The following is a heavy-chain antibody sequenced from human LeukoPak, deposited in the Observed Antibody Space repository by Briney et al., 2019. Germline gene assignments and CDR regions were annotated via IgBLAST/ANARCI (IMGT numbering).Heavy chain of an antibody. CDR1: GFTFSNYG. D-gene: IGHD2/OR15-2a*01. CDR3: AKYVSARGPPYALAV. CDR2: IWYDGSNK. Sequence: PGRSLRLSCAASGFTFSNYGVHWVRQAPGKGLEWVAVIWYDGSNKYYADSVKGRFTISRDNSNNTLYLQMNSLRAEDTAVYYCAKYVSARGPPYALAVWGQGTTVTVSS. V-gene: IGHV3-33*03. J-gene: IGHJ6*02.